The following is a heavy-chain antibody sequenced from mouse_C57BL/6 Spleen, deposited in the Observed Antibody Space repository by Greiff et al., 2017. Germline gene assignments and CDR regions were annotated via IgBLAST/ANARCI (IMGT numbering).Heavy chain of an antibody. CDR2: ISSGSSTI. Sequence: EVKLMESGGGLVKPGGSLKLSCAASGFTFSDYGMHWVRQAPEKGLEWVAYISSGSSTIYYADTAKGRFTISRDNAKNTLFLQMTSLRSEDTAMYYCARGGSKSMMDYWGQGTSVTVSS. D-gene: IGHD2-10*02. V-gene: IGHV5-17*01. CDR1: GFTFSDYG. CDR3: ARGGSKSMMDY. J-gene: IGHJ4*01.